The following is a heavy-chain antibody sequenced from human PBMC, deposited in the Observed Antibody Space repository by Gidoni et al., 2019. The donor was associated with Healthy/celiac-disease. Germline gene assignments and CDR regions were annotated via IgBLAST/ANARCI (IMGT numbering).Heavy chain of an antibody. J-gene: IGHJ6*03. CDR1: GFTFDDYA. CDR3: ATNYYMDV. CDR2: ISWNSGSI. Sequence: EVQLVESGGGLVQPGRSLRLSCAASGFTFDDYAMHWVRQAPGKGLEWVSGISWNSGSIGYADSVKGRFTISRDNAKNSLYLQMNSLRAEDTALYYCATNYYMDVWGKGTTVTVSS. V-gene: IGHV3-9*01.